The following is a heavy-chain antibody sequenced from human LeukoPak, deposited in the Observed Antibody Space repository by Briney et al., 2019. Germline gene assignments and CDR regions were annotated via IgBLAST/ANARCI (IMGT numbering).Heavy chain of an antibody. Sequence: SETLSLTCTVSGVSISSSSYYWGWIRQPPGKGLEWIGSIYYSGSTYYNPSLKSRVTISVDTSKNQFSLKLSSVTAADTAVYYCARALAARGFDPWGQGTQVTVSS. CDR1: GVSISSSSYY. V-gene: IGHV4-39*01. J-gene: IGHJ5*02. D-gene: IGHD6-13*01. CDR3: ARALAARGFDP. CDR2: IYYSGST.